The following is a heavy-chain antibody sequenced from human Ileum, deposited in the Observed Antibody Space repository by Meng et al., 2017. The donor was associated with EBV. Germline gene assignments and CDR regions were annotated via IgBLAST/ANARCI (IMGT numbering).Heavy chain of an antibody. J-gene: IGHJ2*01. CDR2: IYYSGST. CDR3: ASLYGDSSVWYLDL. CDR1: GGSISSGNHY. D-gene: IGHD4-17*01. Sequence: QVQLQESGPGLVKPSXXLSLTCTVSGGSISSGNHYWSWIRQPPGKGLEYIGYIYYSGSTYYNPSLKSRVIISVDTSKNQFSLRLNSVTAADTAVYYCASLYGDSSVWYLDLWGRGTLVTVSS. V-gene: IGHV4-30-4*01.